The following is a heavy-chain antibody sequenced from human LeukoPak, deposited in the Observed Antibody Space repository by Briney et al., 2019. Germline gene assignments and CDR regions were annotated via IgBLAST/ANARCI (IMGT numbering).Heavy chain of an antibody. CDR3: ARWYCSGGSCSDAFDI. D-gene: IGHD2-15*01. Sequence: GGSLRLSCAASGFTVSSKYMSWVRQAPGKGLEWVSVIYSGGSTYYADSVKGRFTISRDNSKNTLYLQMNSLRAEDTAVYYCARWYCSGGSCSDAFDIWGQGTMVTVSS. CDR2: IYSGGST. V-gene: IGHV3-53*01. CDR1: GFTVSSKY. J-gene: IGHJ3*02.